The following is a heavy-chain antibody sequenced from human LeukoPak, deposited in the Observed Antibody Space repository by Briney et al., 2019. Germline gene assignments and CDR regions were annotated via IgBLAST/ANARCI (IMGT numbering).Heavy chain of an antibody. D-gene: IGHD3-16*02. Sequence: GGSLRLSCAASGFTFGSYAMSWVRQAPGKGLEWVSAISGSGGSTYYADSVKGRFTISRDNSKNTLYLQMNSLRAEDTAVYYCAKDGDYVWGSYRPPANFDYWGQGTLVTVSS. CDR1: GFTFGSYA. V-gene: IGHV3-23*01. CDR3: AKDGDYVWGSYRPPANFDY. J-gene: IGHJ4*02. CDR2: ISGSGGST.